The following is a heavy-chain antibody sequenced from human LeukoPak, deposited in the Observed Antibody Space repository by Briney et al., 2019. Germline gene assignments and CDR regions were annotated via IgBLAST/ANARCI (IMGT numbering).Heavy chain of an antibody. CDR1: GGSISSGSYY. V-gene: IGHV4-61*02. J-gene: IGHJ6*03. D-gene: IGHD3-3*01. CDR3: ARGNPYYDFWSGYQWDYMDV. CDR2: IYTSGST. Sequence: PSQTLSLTCTVSGGSISSGSYYWSWIRQPAGKGLEWIGRIYTSGSTNYNPSLKSRVTISVDTSKNQFSLKLSSVTAADTAVYYCARGNPYYDFWSGYQWDYMDVWGKGTTVTVSS.